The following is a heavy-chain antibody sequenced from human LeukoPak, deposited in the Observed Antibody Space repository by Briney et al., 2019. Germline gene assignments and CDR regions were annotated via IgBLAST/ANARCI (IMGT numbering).Heavy chain of an antibody. CDR3: ARRAGYYGSAVAFDI. CDR1: GGSISSENYY. D-gene: IGHD3-10*01. V-gene: IGHV4-39*01. J-gene: IGHJ3*02. Sequence: SETLSLTCSVSGGSISSENYYWGWIRQPPGKGLEWIGSIYYSGSTYYNPSLKSRVTISVDTSKNQFSLKLRSVTAADTAVYYCARRAGYYGSAVAFDIWGQGTMVTVSS. CDR2: IYYSGST.